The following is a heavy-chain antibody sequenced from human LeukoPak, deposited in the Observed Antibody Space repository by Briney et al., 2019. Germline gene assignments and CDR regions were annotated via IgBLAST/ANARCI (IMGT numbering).Heavy chain of an antibody. D-gene: IGHD5-18*01. Sequence: GGSLRLSCAASGFTFSSYEMNWVRQAPGKGLEWVSYISSSGSTIYYADSVKGRFTISRDNAKNSLYLQMNSLRAEDTAVYYCARAKTANAFDIWGQGTMVTVSS. CDR1: GFTFSSYE. J-gene: IGHJ3*02. CDR3: ARAKTANAFDI. CDR2: ISSSGSTI. V-gene: IGHV3-48*03.